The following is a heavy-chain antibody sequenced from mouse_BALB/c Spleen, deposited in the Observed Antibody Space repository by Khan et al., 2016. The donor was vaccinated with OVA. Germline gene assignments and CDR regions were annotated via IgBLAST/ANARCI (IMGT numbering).Heavy chain of an antibody. D-gene: IGHD1-1*01. CDR3: TRPHYYGSNYYFDY. CDR1: GFAFSSYD. J-gene: IGHJ2*01. CDR2: ISIGGGTT. V-gene: IGHV5-12-1*01. Sequence: LVVSGGGLVKPGGSLKLSCAASGFAFSSYDMSWVRQTPEKRLEWVAFISIGGGTTYYPDTVKGRFTISRDNAKNTLYLQMNSLKSEDTAMYYCTRPHYYGSNYYFDYWGQGTTLTVSS.